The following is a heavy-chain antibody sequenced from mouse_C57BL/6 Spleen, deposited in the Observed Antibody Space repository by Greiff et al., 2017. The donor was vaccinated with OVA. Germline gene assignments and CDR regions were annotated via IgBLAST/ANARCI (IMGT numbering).Heavy chain of an antibody. V-gene: IGHV1-85*01. Sequence: QVQLKESGPELVKPGASVKLSCKASGYTFTSYDINWVKQRPGQGLEWIGWIYPRDGSTKYNEKFKGKATLTVDTSSSTAYMELHSLTSEDSAVYFCAMAVVASFDYWGQGTTLTVSS. CDR3: AMAVVASFDY. CDR2: IYPRDGST. CDR1: GYTFTSYD. J-gene: IGHJ2*01. D-gene: IGHD1-1*01.